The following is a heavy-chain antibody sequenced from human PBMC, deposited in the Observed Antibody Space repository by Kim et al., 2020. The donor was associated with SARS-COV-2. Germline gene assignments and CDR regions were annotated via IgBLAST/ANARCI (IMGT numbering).Heavy chain of an antibody. Sequence: GGSLRLSCAASGFTVSSNYMSWVRQAPGKGLEWVSVIYSGGSTYYADSVKGRFTISRDNSKNTLYLQMNSLRAEDTAVYYCAREVVITPPYYYYGMDVWGQGTTVTVSS. D-gene: IGHD3-22*01. CDR1: GFTVSSNY. J-gene: IGHJ6*02. CDR2: IYSGGST. V-gene: IGHV3-66*01. CDR3: AREVVITPPYYYYGMDV.